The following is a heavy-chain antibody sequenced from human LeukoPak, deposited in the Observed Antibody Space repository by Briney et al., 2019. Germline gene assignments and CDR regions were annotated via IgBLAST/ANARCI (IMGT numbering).Heavy chain of an antibody. CDR1: GFTFSSYE. CDR3: ARDPLFDVPSFDY. V-gene: IGHV3-48*03. CDR2: ISSSGSTI. D-gene: IGHD2-21*01. Sequence: PGGSLRLSCAASGFTFSSYEMNWVRQAPGKGLEWVSYISSSGSTIYYADSVKGRFTISRDNAKNSLYLQMNSLRAEDTAVYYCARDPLFDVPSFDYWGQGTLVTVSS. J-gene: IGHJ4*02.